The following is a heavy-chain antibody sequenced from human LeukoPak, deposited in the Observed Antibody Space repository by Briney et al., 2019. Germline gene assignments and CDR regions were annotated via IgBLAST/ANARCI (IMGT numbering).Heavy chain of an antibody. V-gene: IGHV4-39*01. CDR1: GGSISSSSYY. Sequence: SETLSLTCTVSGGSISSSSYYWGWIRQPPGKGLEWIGSIYYSGSTYYNPSLKSRVTISVDTSKNQFSLKLSPVTAADTAVYYCASTLHDYFDYWGQGTLVTVSS. CDR2: IYYSGST. CDR3: ASTLHDYFDY. J-gene: IGHJ4*02.